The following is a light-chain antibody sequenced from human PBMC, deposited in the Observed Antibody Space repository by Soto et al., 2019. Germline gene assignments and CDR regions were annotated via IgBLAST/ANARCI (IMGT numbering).Light chain of an antibody. CDR3: QQYISYLYT. CDR2: KAS. Sequence: DIQMTQSPSTLSASVGDRVTITCRASQSISSYLAWYQQKPGKAPKLLIYKASSLESGVPSRFSGSGSGTEFTLTISSLEPDDFAIYYCQQYISYLYTFGQGTKLEMK. CDR1: QSISSY. J-gene: IGKJ2*01. V-gene: IGKV1-5*03.